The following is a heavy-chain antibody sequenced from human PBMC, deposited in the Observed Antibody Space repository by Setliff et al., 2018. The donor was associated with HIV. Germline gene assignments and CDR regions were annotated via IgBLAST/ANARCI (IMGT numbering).Heavy chain of an antibody. V-gene: IGHV1-2*04. CDR2: INPNTGDT. Sequence: ASVKVSCKASGYTFTAYNIQWVRQAPGQGLEWVGWINPNTGDTSYAENLQGWVTLTRDTSISTAYSEVRSDDTAVYYCARKRVGFDGIDVWGQGTTVTVSS. D-gene: IGHD1-26*01. J-gene: IGHJ6*02. CDR3: ARKRVGFDGIDV. CDR1: GYTFTAYN.